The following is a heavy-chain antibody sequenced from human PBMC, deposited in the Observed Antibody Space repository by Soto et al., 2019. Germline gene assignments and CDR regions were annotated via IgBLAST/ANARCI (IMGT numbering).Heavy chain of an antibody. D-gene: IGHD2-21*02. V-gene: IGHV4-31*03. J-gene: IGHJ5*02. CDR2: IYYSGST. Sequence: QVQLQESGPGLVKPSQTLSLTCTVSGGSISSGGYYWSWLRQQPGKGLEWFGYIYYSGSTYYKTSIKMRVTISVDTSKNQFSQKLSSVTAADTAGYYCARSVTPWGQGTRVTGSS. CDR1: GGSISSGGYY. CDR3: ARSVTP.